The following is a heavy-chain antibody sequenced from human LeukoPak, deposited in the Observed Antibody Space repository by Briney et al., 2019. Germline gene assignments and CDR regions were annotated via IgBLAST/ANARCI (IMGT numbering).Heavy chain of an antibody. J-gene: IGHJ3*02. V-gene: IGHV3-30*18. D-gene: IGHD3-22*01. CDR1: GFTFSSYA. Sequence: SGGSLRLSCAASGFTFSSYAMHWVRQAPGTGLEWVAVISYDGSNKYYADSVKGRFTISRDNSKNTLYLQMSSLRTEDAAVYYCAKTWDYYDTFLSFDIWGQGTMVTVSS. CDR2: ISYDGSNK. CDR3: AKTWDYYDTFLSFDI.